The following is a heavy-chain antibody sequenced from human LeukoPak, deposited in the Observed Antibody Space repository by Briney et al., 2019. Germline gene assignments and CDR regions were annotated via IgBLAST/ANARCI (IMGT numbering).Heavy chain of an antibody. CDR3: AREQDWYSQPNCSSTSCYRFDP. V-gene: IGHV1-2*02. CDR1: GYTFTGYY. D-gene: IGHD2-2*01. CDR2: INPNSGGT. J-gene: IGHJ5*02. Sequence: ASVKVSCKASGYTFTGYYMHWVRQAPGQGLEWMGWINPNSGGTNYAQKLQGRVTMTRDTSISTAYMELSRLRSDDAAVYYCAREQDWYSQPNCSSTSCYRFDPWGQGTLVTVSS.